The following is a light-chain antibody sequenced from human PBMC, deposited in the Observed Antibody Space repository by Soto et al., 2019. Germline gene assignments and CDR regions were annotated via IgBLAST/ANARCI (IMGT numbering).Light chain of an antibody. Sequence: DIQMTQSPSTLSASVGDRVTITCRASHSISRWLAWYQQKPGKAPKLLIYDASSLESGVTSRLSGSGSGTEFTLTISSPQPNDFATYYCQQYAHYPITFGQGTRLEIK. V-gene: IGKV1-5*01. CDR2: DAS. CDR1: HSISRW. J-gene: IGKJ5*01. CDR3: QQYAHYPIT.